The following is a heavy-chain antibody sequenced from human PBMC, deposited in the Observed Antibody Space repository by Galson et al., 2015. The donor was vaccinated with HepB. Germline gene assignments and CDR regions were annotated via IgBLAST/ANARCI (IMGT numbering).Heavy chain of an antibody. J-gene: IGHJ2*01. Sequence: SLRLSCAVSGFSLSAYSMSWVRQASGKGLEWISYISSQSWTIYHADSVKGRFTISRDNARNSLDLQMTSLRAEDTAVYYCARGSGPTGNHYWYFDLWGRGTLVTVSS. V-gene: IGHV3-48*01. CDR3: ARGSGPTGNHYWYFDL. CDR2: ISSQSWTI. D-gene: IGHD1-14*01. CDR1: GFSLSAYS.